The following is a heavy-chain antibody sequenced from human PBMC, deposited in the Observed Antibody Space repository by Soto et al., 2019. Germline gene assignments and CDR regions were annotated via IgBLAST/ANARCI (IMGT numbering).Heavy chain of an antibody. D-gene: IGHD3-10*01. Sequence: GGSLRLSCAASGFTFSSYGMHWVRQAPGKGLEWVAVIWYDGSNKYYADSVKGRFTISRDNSKNTLYLQMKSLRAEDTAVYYCARGGGSGAAAFDIWGQGTMVTVSS. CDR2: IWYDGSNK. CDR1: GFTFSSYG. V-gene: IGHV3-33*01. J-gene: IGHJ3*02. CDR3: ARGGGSGAAAFDI.